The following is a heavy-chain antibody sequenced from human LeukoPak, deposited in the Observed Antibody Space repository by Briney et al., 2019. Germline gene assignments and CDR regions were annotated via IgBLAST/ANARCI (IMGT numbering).Heavy chain of an antibody. CDR3: ARVGDFWSGTFDY. V-gene: IGHV4-39*07. CDR2: IYYSGST. CDR1: CGSLSSSSYY. Sequence: SGDPSLPCTVSCGSLSSSSYYLGWVRPPPRTGLGGSGSIYYSGSTYYNPSLKSRVTISVDTSKNQFSLKLSSVTAADTAVYYCARVGDFWSGTFDYWGQGTLVTVSS. D-gene: IGHD3-3*01. J-gene: IGHJ4*02.